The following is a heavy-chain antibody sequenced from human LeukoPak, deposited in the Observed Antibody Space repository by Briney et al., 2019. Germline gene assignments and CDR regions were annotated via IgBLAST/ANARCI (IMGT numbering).Heavy chain of an antibody. CDR2: ITSSSGDT. CDR3: ARVEKWTNLVRYYFDK. J-gene: IGHJ4*02. D-gene: IGHD1-14*01. Sequence: GGSLRLSCAASGFTFSDYYMSWIRQAPGKGLEWISFITSSSGDTYYADSVKGRFIISRDNAENSLYLQMNSLRAEDTAVYFCARVEKWTNLVRYYFDKWGQGTLVTVSS. CDR1: GFTFSDYY. V-gene: IGHV3-11*05.